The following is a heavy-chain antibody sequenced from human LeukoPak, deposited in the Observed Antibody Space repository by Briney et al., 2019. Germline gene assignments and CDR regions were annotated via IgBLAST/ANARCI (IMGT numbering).Heavy chain of an antibody. D-gene: IGHD2-2*01. V-gene: IGHV4-39*01. CDR1: GGSISSSSYY. CDR3: ASPEEPAAIYY. CDR2: IYYSGST. Sequence: SETLSLTCTVSGGSISSSSYYWGWIRQPPGKGLEWIGSIYYSGSTYYNPSLKSRVTISVDTSKNQFSLKLSSVTAADTAVYYCASPEEPAAIYYWGQGTLVTVSS. J-gene: IGHJ4*02.